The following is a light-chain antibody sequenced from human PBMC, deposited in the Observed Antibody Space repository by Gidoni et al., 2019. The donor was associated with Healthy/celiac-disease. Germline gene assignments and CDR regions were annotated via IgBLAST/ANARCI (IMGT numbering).Light chain of an antibody. CDR1: SSNIGAGYD. V-gene: IGLV1-40*01. CDR3: QSYDSSLSGWV. Sequence: QSVLTPPPSVSGAPGQRVTISCTGSSSNIGAGYDVHWYQQLPGTAPKLLLYGNSNRPSWVPYRFSGSKSGTSAPLAITGLQAEDEADYYCQSYDSSLSGWVFCGGTKLTVL. CDR2: GNS. J-gene: IGLJ3*02.